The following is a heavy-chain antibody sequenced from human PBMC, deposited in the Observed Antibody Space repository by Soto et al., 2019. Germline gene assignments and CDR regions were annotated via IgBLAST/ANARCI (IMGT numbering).Heavy chain of an antibody. V-gene: IGHV4-4*02. Sequence: QVQLQESGPRLVKPSGTLSLTCTVSGDSVSSNSWWSWVRQPPGKGLEWIGEIHHSGSTNYNSSLTSRVSISIDKSKNQFSLNLYSVTAAVAAVFYSARAPRGYGMDVWGQGTTVSVSS. CDR3: ARAPRGYGMDV. CDR1: GDSVSSNSW. CDR2: IHHSGST. J-gene: IGHJ6*02.